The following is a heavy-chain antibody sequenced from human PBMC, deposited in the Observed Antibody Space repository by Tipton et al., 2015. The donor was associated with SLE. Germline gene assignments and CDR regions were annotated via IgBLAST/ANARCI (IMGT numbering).Heavy chain of an antibody. CDR1: GGSFSGYY. V-gene: IGHV4-34*01. J-gene: IGHJ1*01. CDR2: INHSGST. D-gene: IGHD3-3*01. Sequence: LRLSCAVYGGSFSGYYWSWIRQPPGKGLEWIGEINHSGSTNYNPSLKSRVTISVDTSKNQFSLKLSSVTAADTAVYYCARSAGLTNGEYFQHWGQGTLVTVSS. CDR3: ARSAGLTNGEYFQH.